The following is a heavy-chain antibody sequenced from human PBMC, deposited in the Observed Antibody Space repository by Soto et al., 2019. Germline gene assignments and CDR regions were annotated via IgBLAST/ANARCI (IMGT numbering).Heavy chain of an antibody. CDR3: ARGMSDGFGEVS. J-gene: IGHJ5*02. D-gene: IGHD3-10*01. CDR2: MSPNSGNT. V-gene: IGHV1-8*02. Sequence: QVQLVQSGAEVKKPGASVKVSCKTSGYTFTNDDINSVRQAAGQGLEWIGWMSPNSGNTGYAQKFQGRVTLTRDTSISTAYMELSSLRSEDTAVYYCARGMSDGFGEVSWGQGTLVTVSS. CDR1: GYTFTNDD.